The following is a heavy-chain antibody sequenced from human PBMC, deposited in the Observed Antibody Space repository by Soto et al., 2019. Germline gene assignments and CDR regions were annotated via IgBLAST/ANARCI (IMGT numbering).Heavy chain of an antibody. CDR3: ARAGLGVPGNGYGMDV. Sequence: GASVKVSCKASGYTFTSYGISWVRQAPGQGLEWMGWISAYNGNTNYAQKLQGRVTMTTDTSTSTAYMEVRSLRSDDTAVYYCARAGLGVPGNGYGMDVWGQGTTVTVSS. V-gene: IGHV1-18*01. J-gene: IGHJ6*02. CDR2: ISAYNGNT. CDR1: GYTFTSYG. D-gene: IGHD6-19*01.